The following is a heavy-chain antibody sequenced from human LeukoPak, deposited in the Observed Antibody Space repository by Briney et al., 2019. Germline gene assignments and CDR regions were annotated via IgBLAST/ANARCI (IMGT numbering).Heavy chain of an antibody. Sequence: SETLSLTCSVSGGSISNYYWSWIRQPPGKGLEWIGYIYTSGSTNYNPSLKSRVTISVDTSKNLFSLKLSSVTAADTAVYYSARHGVVPAPFDYWGQGTLVTVSS. CDR3: ARHGVVPAPFDY. D-gene: IGHD2-2*01. J-gene: IGHJ4*02. CDR1: GGSISNYY. V-gene: IGHV4-4*09. CDR2: IYTSGST.